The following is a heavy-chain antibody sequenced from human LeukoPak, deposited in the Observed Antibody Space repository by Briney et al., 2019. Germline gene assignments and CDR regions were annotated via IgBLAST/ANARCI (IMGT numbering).Heavy chain of an antibody. J-gene: IGHJ4*02. Sequence: SETLSLTCTVSGGSISSSSYYWGWIRQPPGKGLEWIGSIYYSGSTYYNPSLKSRVTISVDTSKNQFSLKLSSVAAADTAVYYCARQYCSGGSCRFDYWGQGTLVTVSS. V-gene: IGHV4-39*01. CDR3: ARQYCSGGSCRFDY. D-gene: IGHD2-15*01. CDR2: IYYSGST. CDR1: GGSISSSSYY.